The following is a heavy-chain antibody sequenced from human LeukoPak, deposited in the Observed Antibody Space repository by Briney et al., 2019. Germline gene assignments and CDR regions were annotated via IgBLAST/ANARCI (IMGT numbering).Heavy chain of an antibody. V-gene: IGHV4-59*02. Sequence: PSETLSLTCTVSGGSVSSYYWSWIRQPPGKGLEWIGYIYYSGSTNYNPSLESRVTISVDTSENQFSLKLSSVTAADTAVYYCARTSGYTTGCPDYWGQGTLVTVSS. CDR3: ARTSGYTTGCPDY. D-gene: IGHD6-19*01. CDR1: GGSVSSYY. J-gene: IGHJ4*02. CDR2: IYYSGST.